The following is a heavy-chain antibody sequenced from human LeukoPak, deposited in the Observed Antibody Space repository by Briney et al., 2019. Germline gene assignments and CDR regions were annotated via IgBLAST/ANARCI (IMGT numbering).Heavy chain of an antibody. V-gene: IGHV3-21*01. D-gene: IGHD6-13*01. CDR3: ARVAIAAAGPNWFDP. CDR1: GFTFSSYS. Sequence: GGSLRLSCAASGFTFSSYSMNWVRQAPGKGLEWVSSISSSSSYIYYADSVKGRFTISRDNAENSLYLQMNSLRAEDTAVYYRARVAIAAAGPNWFDPWGQGTLVTVSS. J-gene: IGHJ5*02. CDR2: ISSSSSYI.